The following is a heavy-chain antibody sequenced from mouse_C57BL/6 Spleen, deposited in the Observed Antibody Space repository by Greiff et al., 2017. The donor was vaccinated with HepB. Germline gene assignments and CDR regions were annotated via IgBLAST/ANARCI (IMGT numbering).Heavy chain of an antibody. V-gene: IGHV5-12*01. D-gene: IGHD2-1*01. CDR2: ISNGGGST. J-gene: IGHJ4*01. CDR3: ATGYGNYVGAMDY. Sequence: EVQLVESGGGLVQPGGSLKLSCAASGFTFSDYYMYWVRQTPEKRLEWVAYISNGGGSTYYPDTVKGRFTISRDNAKNTLYLQMSRLKSEDTAMYYCATGYGNYVGAMDYWGQGTSVTVSS. CDR1: GFTFSDYY.